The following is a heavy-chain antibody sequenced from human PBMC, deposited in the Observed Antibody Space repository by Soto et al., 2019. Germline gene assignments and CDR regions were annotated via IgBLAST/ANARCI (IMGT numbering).Heavy chain of an antibody. CDR3: TRESSARLLWFGELLLFDY. Sequence: GVPQRLCCTGSGCNCGDYAVSWFSQAPGKGLEWVGFIRSKAYGGTTEYAASVKGRFTISRDDSKSIAYLQMNSLKTEDTAVYYCTRESSARLLWFGELLLFDYWGQGTLVTVSS. CDR2: IRSKAYGGTT. J-gene: IGHJ4*02. D-gene: IGHD3-10*01. CDR1: GCNCGDYA. V-gene: IGHV3-49*03.